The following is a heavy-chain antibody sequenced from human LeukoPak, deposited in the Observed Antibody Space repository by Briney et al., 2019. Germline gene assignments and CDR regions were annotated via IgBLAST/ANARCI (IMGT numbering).Heavy chain of an antibody. D-gene: IGHD1-1*01. Sequence: SETLSLTCTVSGGSIGNYFWIWIRQPPGKGLECIGYLYYGGTTTYNPSLKSRVTMSADTSKNQFSLKLASVTAADTAVYYCARDPGVTTGTYYFDSWGQGSLVTVSS. CDR2: LYYGGTT. J-gene: IGHJ4*02. V-gene: IGHV4-59*01. CDR3: ARDPGVTTGTYYFDS. CDR1: GGSIGNYF.